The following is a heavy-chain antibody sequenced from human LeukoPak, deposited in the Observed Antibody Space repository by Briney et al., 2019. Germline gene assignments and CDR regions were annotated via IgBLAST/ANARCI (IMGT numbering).Heavy chain of an antibody. Sequence: GGSLRLSCAASGFTVSSSYMSWVRQAPGKGLEWVSVIYIGGNTYYAGSVKGRFTISRDNSENTLYLQLNSLRAEDTAVYYCVRGDGYNFFDYWGQGTLVTVSS. CDR1: GFTVSSSY. CDR3: VRGDGYNFFDY. V-gene: IGHV3-53*01. CDR2: IYIGGNT. J-gene: IGHJ4*02. D-gene: IGHD5-24*01.